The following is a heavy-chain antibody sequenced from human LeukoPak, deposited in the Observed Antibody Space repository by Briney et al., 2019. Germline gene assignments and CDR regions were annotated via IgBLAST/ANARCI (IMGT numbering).Heavy chain of an antibody. V-gene: IGHV4-4*07. CDR1: GGSVSSFF. CDR2: MFANGNA. CDR3: ARDIVAASSDGFDV. D-gene: IGHD2-21*01. Sequence: SETLSLTCSVSGGSVSSFFWSWIRQPAGRELEWLWRMFANGNANYNPSLESRISMSVDTSTSQFSLTLTSVTAADTAIYYCARDIVAASSDGFDVWGQGTTVIVSS. J-gene: IGHJ3*01.